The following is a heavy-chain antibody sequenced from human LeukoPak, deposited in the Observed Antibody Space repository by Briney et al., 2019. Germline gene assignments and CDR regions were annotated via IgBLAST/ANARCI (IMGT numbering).Heavy chain of an antibody. CDR1: GFTFSSYA. CDR3: ARGSDFDY. Sequence: PGGSLRLSCAASGFTFSSYAMHWVRQAPGKGLEYVSAISSNGGSTYYATSVKGRFTISRDNSKNTLYLQMGSLRAEDMAVYYCARGSDFDYWGQGTLVTVSS. V-gene: IGHV3-64*01. J-gene: IGHJ4*02. D-gene: IGHD2-15*01. CDR2: ISSNGGST.